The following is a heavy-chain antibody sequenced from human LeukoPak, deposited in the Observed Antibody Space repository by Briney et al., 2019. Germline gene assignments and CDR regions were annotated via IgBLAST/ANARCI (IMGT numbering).Heavy chain of an antibody. Sequence: ASVKDSCKASGYTFIRYGMRWVRQAPGQGPEWMGWVSAYNGNTSYVQKFQGRVTMTTDTSTRTVYMELRSLRSDDTAVYYCARDLSYGSGIRNFDYWGQGTLVIVSS. J-gene: IGHJ4*02. V-gene: IGHV1-18*01. CDR3: ARDLSYGSGIRNFDY. D-gene: IGHD3-10*01. CDR1: GYTFIRYG. CDR2: VSAYNGNT.